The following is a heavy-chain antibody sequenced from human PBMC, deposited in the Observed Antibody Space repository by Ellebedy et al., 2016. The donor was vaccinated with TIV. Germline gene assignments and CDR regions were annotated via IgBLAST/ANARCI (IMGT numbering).Heavy chain of an antibody. CDR1: GFTFDDYA. D-gene: IGHD6-13*01. Sequence: SLKISCAASGFTFDDYAMHWVRQAPGKGLEWVSGISWNSGSIGYADSVKGRFTISRDNAKNSLYVQMNSLRAEDTAVYYCARYPSDSWYIGWFDSWGQGTLVTVSS. CDR2: ISWNSGSI. CDR3: ARYPSDSWYIGWFDS. V-gene: IGHV3-9*01. J-gene: IGHJ5*01.